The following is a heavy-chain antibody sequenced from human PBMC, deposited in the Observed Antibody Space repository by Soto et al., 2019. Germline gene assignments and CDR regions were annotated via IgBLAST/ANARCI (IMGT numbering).Heavy chain of an antibody. CDR3: SQLLFPYGAFDI. CDR1: GGSISSYY. J-gene: IGHJ3*02. D-gene: IGHD2-2*01. V-gene: IGHV4-59*01. Sequence: PSETLSLTCTVSGGSISSYYWSWIRQPPGKGLEWIGYIYYSGSTNYNPSLKSRVTISVDTSKNQFSLKLSSVTAADTAVYYCSQLLFPYGAFDIWGQGTMVTVSS. CDR2: IYYSGST.